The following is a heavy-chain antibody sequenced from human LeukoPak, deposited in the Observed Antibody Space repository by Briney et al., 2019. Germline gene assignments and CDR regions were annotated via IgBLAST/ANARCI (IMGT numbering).Heavy chain of an antibody. D-gene: IGHD3-22*01. V-gene: IGHV1-8*02. CDR1: GYTFTSYD. CDR3: ATGMPPPGRYYYDSSGYTVGY. CDR2: MNPKSGNT. Sequence: ASVKVSCKASGYTFTSYDINWVRQVTGQGLEWMGWMNPKSGNTGYAQKFQGRVTMTEDTSTDTAYMELSSLRSEDTVVYYCATGMPPPGRYYYDSSGYTVGYWGQGTLVTVSS. J-gene: IGHJ4*02.